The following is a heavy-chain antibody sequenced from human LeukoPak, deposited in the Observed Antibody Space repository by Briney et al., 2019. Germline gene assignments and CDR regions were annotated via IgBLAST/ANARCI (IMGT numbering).Heavy chain of an antibody. CDR2: ISGSNAI. V-gene: IGHV3-48*04. J-gene: IGHJ4*02. Sequence: GGSLRLSCAASGFTFSSYSMNWVRQAPGKGLEWVSYISGSNAIYYADSVKGRFTISRDNAKNSLYLQTNNLRAEDTAVYYCARSTPSDFYFDYWGQGTLVTVSS. D-gene: IGHD2-2*01. CDR1: GFTFSSYS. CDR3: ARSTPSDFYFDY.